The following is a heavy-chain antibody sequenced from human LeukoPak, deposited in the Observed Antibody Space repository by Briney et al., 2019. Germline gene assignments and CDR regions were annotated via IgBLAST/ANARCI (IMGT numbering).Heavy chain of an antibody. CDR3: ARHYDSSGYFGPLFDY. Sequence: PSETLSLTCTVSGRSFSSSYHWGWIRQPPGKGLEWIGTIHYSGTTYFNPSVKSRVTISVHTSKSQFSLKLSSVTAADTAVYHCARHYDSSGYFGPLFDYWGQGILVTVSS. J-gene: IGHJ4*02. CDR2: IHYSGTT. CDR1: GRSFSSSYH. V-gene: IGHV4-39*01. D-gene: IGHD3-22*01.